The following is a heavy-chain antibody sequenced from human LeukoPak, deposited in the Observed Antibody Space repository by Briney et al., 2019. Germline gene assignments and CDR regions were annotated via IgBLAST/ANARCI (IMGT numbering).Heavy chain of an antibody. CDR2: ISTYFGYT. CDR3: ARDLNLNGFGEFLFDY. D-gene: IGHD3-10*01. CDR1: GYTFTTFG. Sequence: GASVNVSCKTSGYTFTTFGITWVRRAPGQGLEWMGWISTYFGYTKFAPKFQGRVTLTTDTSTSTAYMELRSLTYDDTAVYYCARDLNLNGFGEFLFDYWGQGSLVTVSS. V-gene: IGHV1-18*01. J-gene: IGHJ4*02.